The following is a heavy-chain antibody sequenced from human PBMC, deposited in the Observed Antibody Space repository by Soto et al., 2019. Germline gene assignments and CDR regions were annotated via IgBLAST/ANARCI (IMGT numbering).Heavy chain of an antibody. J-gene: IGHJ4*02. CDR3: ARSYGDYVFDY. D-gene: IGHD4-17*01. V-gene: IGHV4-61*01. CDR1: GGSVSSGSYY. CDR2: IYYSGST. Sequence: SETLSLTCTVSGGSVSSGSYYWSWIRQPPGKGLEWIGYIYYSGSTNYNPSLKSRVTISVDTSKNQFSLKLSSVTAADTAVYYCARSYGDYVFDYWGQGTLVTVSS.